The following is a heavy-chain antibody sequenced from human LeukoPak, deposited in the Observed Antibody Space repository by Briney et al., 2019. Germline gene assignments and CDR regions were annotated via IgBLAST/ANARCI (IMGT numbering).Heavy chain of an antibody. J-gene: IGHJ4*02. V-gene: IGHV3-23*01. D-gene: IGHD3-22*01. CDR3: AKPYYYDSKLGYYFDY. Sequence: GGSLRLSCAASGFTFSSYAMSWVRQAPGKGLEWVSAINGSGGSTYYADSVKGRFTISRDNSKNTLYLQMNSLRAEDTAVYYCAKPYYYDSKLGYYFDYWGQGTLVTVSS. CDR1: GFTFSSYA. CDR2: INGSGGST.